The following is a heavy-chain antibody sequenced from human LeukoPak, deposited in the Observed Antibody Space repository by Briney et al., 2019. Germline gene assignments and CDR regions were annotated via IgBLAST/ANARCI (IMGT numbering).Heavy chain of an antibody. J-gene: IGHJ4*02. CDR3: ARTYSSSSASDY. CDR1: GYSFTTYW. D-gene: IGHD6-6*01. Sequence: GESLKISCKASGYSFTTYWIGWVRQMPGKGLEWMGIIYPGDSDTIYSPSFQGQVTISADKSISTAYLQWSSLKASDTAIYYCARTYSSSSASDYWGQGTLVTVSS. V-gene: IGHV5-51*01. CDR2: IYPGDSDT.